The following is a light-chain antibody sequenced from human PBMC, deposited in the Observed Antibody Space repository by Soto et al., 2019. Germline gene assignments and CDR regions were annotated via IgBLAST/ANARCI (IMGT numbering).Light chain of an antibody. J-gene: IGLJ1*01. CDR1: NTDIGGYDY. Sequence: QSALTQPDSVSGCLGESITISCTGTNTDIGGYDYVSWYQQHPGGAPKLVIYDVTSRPSGVSNRFSGSKSGFTASLTISGLQAVDDYLNDSTTNKIYPLLQLFGLGTK. V-gene: IGLV2-14*03. CDR2: DVT. CDR3: TTNKIYPLLQL.